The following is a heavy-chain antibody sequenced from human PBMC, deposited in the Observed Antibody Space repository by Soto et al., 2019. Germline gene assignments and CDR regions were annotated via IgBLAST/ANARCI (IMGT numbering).Heavy chain of an antibody. D-gene: IGHD3-3*01. CDR3: ARGLQPGVSYFCAYNWFDP. CDR1: GYTFTSYD. V-gene: IGHV1-8*01. J-gene: IGHJ5*02. Sequence: QVQLVQSGAEVKKPGASVKVSCKASGYTFTSYDINWVRQATGQGLEWMGWMNPNSGNTGYAQKFQGRLTMTRNTSISTAYMELSSLRSEDTAVYYCARGLQPGVSYFCAYNWFDPWGQGTLVTVSS. CDR2: MNPNSGNT.